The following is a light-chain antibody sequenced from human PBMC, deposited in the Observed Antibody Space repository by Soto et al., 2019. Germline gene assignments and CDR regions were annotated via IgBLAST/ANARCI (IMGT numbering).Light chain of an antibody. CDR3: QHYNSPWR. CDR2: KAS. J-gene: IGKJ1*01. CDR1: QNITTW. Sequence: DIQMTQSPSTLSASAGDTVTITCRASQNITTWLAWYLHKPGKAPKLLIYKASTLETGAPSRFSGSGSGTEFTLTIRSLQPDEFATYYCQHYNSPWRFGQGTKVDIK. V-gene: IGKV1-5*03.